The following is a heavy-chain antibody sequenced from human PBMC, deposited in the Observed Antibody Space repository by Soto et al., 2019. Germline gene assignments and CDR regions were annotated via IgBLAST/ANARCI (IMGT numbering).Heavy chain of an antibody. CDR3: ARQGGYYDSSGSPYYYYGMDV. D-gene: IGHD3-22*01. V-gene: IGHV5-10-1*01. CDR2: IDPSDSYT. CDR1: GYSFTKYW. Sequence: GESLKISCKGSGYSFTKYWIGWVRQMPGKGLEWMGRIDPSDSYTNYSPSFQGHVTISADKSISTAYLQWSSLKASDTAMYYCARQGGYYDSSGSPYYYYGMDVWGQGTTVTVSS. J-gene: IGHJ6*02.